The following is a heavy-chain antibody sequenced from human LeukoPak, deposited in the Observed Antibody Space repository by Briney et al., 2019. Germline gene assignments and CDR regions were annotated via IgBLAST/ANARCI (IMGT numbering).Heavy chain of an antibody. D-gene: IGHD3-22*01. CDR2: INPNSGGT. CDR1: GYTFTGHY. V-gene: IGHV1-2*04. J-gene: IGHJ4*02. Sequence: ASVKVSCKASGYTFTGHYMHWVRQAPGQGLEWMGWINPNSGGTNYAQKFQGWVTMTRDTSISTAYMELSRLRSDDTAVYYCARAKGKTYYYDSSGPFDYWGQGTLVTVSS. CDR3: ARAKGKTYYYDSSGPFDY.